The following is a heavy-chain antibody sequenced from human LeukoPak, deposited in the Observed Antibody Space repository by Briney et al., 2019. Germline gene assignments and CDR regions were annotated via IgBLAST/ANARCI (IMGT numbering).Heavy chain of an antibody. CDR1: SGSIXXXX. Sequence: LXCXXXSGSIXXXXWSXXXQXXXXGXXXXGRIYTSGSTNYNPSFKSRITISMDTSKNQFSLRLSSVTAADTAVYYCARDQEQELDNWFDPWGQGTLVIVSS. CDR2: IYTSGST. J-gene: IGHJ5*02. V-gene: IGHV4-4*07. D-gene: IGHD6-13*01. CDR3: ARDQEQELDNWFDP.